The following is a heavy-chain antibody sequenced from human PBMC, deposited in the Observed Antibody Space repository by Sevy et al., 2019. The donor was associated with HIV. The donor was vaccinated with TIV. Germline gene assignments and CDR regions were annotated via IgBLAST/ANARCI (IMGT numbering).Heavy chain of an antibody. D-gene: IGHD3-22*01. Sequence: GGSLRLSCTTSGFTFSAYAMHWVRQAPGKGLEWVAIIWSDGAYQYHGDSVKGRFTISRDKYKNTLYLQMNSLRVEDTAVYYCARGGYYYDNAADYAFDSWGQGTLVTVSS. V-gene: IGHV3-33*01. CDR2: IWSDGAYQ. CDR3: ARGGYYYDNAADYAFDS. J-gene: IGHJ4*02. CDR1: GFTFSAYA.